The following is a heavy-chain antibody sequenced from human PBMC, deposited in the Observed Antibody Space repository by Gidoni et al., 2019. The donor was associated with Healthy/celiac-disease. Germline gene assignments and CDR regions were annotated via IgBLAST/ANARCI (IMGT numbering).Heavy chain of an antibody. Sequence: EVQLVESGGGLVQPGGSLKLSCAASGFTFSRAAMHWVRQASGKGLEWVGRIRSKANSYATAYAASVKGRFTISRDDSKNTAYLQMNSLKTEDTAVYYCTRHAAYCGGDCYSGNWFDPWGQGTLVTVSS. D-gene: IGHD2-21*02. CDR3: TRHAAYCGGDCYSGNWFDP. CDR2: IRSKANSYAT. J-gene: IGHJ5*02. CDR1: GFTFSRAA. V-gene: IGHV3-73*02.